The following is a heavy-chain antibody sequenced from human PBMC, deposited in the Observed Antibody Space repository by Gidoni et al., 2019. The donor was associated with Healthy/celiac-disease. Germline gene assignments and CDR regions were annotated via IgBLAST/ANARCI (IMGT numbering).Heavy chain of an antibody. Sequence: QVQLQESGPGLVKPSHTLSLPCTVSGGSISSGGYYWSWIRQHPGKGLEWIGYIYYSGSTYYNPSLKSRVTISVDTSKNQFSLKLSSVTAADTAVYYCAREHGDPPTVDYWGQGTLVTVSS. J-gene: IGHJ4*02. D-gene: IGHD4-17*01. CDR3: AREHGDPPTVDY. CDR1: GGSISSGGYY. V-gene: IGHV4-31*03. CDR2: IYYSGST.